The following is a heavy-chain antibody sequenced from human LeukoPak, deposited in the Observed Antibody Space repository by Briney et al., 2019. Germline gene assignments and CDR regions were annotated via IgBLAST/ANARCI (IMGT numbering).Heavy chain of an antibody. J-gene: IGHJ3*02. V-gene: IGHV1-69*06. CDR1: GGTFSSYA. CDR3: ATGDLRWYAFDI. CDR2: IIPIFGTA. D-gene: IGHD4-23*01. Sequence: ASVKVSCKASGGTFSSYAISWVRQAPGQGLEWMGGIIPIFGTANYAQKFQGRVTMTEDTSTDTAYMELSSLRSEDTAVYYCATGDLRWYAFDIWGQGTMVTVSS.